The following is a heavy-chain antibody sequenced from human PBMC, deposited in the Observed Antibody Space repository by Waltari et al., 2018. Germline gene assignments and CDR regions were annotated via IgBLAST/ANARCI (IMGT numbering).Heavy chain of an antibody. V-gene: IGHV1-18*01. CDR1: GYTFTSYG. CDR2: ISAYNGNT. CDR3: AILPPGTTTVTTGAFDI. D-gene: IGHD4-17*01. Sequence: QVQLVQSGAEVKKPGASVKVSCKASGYTFTSYGISWVRQAPGQGLEWMGWISAYNGNTNYAQKLQGRGTMTTDTSTSTAYMELISLRSEDTAVYDWAILPPGTTTVTTGAFDIWGQGTMVTVSS. J-gene: IGHJ3*02.